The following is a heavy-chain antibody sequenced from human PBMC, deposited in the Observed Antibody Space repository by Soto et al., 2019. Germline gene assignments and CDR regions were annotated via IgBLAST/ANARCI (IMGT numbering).Heavy chain of an antibody. CDR3: ARDTRYCSGGSCYSGGTYYGMDV. V-gene: IGHV1-18*01. D-gene: IGHD2-15*01. CDR2: ISAYNGNT. Sequence: ASVKVSCKASGYTFTSYVISWVRQAPGQGLEWMGWISAYNGNTNYAQKLQGRVTMTTDTSTSTAYMELRSLRSDDTAVYYCARDTRYCSGGSCYSGGTYYGMDVCGQGTTVTVSS. J-gene: IGHJ6*02. CDR1: GYTFTSYV.